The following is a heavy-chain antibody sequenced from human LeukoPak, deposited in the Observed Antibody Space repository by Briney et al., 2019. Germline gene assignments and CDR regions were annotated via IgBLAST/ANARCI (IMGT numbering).Heavy chain of an antibody. CDR1: GFTFTTYA. CDR3: AKVLKYYYNGMDV. J-gene: IGHJ6*02. D-gene: IGHD2/OR15-2a*01. CDR2: ISDSGGST. Sequence: GGSLRLSCAASGFTFTTYAMTRVRQAPGTGLEWVSAISDSGGSTYYADSVKGRFTVSRDNSKNTLYLQMNSLRAENTAVYFCAKVLKYYYNGMDVWGQGTTVTVSS. V-gene: IGHV3-23*01.